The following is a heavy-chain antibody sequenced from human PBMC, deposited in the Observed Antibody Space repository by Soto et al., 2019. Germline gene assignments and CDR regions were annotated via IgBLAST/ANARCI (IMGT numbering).Heavy chain of an antibody. CDR1: GFTFSDHY. Sequence: ESGGGLVQPGGSLRLSCAASGFTFSDHYMDWVRQAPGKGLEWVGRTRNKANSYTTEYAASVKGRFTISRDDSKNSLYLQMNSLKTEDTAVYYCAVYCSGGSCPWGWFDPWGQGTLVTVSS. CDR3: AVYCSGGSCPWGWFDP. J-gene: IGHJ5*02. CDR2: TRNKANSYTT. V-gene: IGHV3-72*01. D-gene: IGHD2-15*01.